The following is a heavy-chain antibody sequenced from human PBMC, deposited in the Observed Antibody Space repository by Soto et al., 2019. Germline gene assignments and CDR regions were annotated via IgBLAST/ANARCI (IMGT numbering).Heavy chain of an antibody. D-gene: IGHD2-21*01. CDR1: RGTFSSYA. Sequence: ASVKVSCKASRGTFSSYAISWVRQAPGQGPEWMGGIIPIFGTANYAQKFQGRVTITADESTSTAYMELSSLRSEDTAVYYCARELYSCGAECPYYMDYWGQGTPVTVSS. V-gene: IGHV1-69*13. J-gene: IGHJ4*02. CDR3: ARELYSCGAECPYYMDY. CDR2: IIPIFGTA.